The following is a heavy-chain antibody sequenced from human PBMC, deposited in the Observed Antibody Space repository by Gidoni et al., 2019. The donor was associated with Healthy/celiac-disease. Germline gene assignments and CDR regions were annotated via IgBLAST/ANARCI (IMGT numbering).Heavy chain of an antibody. J-gene: IGHJ4*02. CDR2: IYYSGST. D-gene: IGHD4-17*01. V-gene: IGHV4-39*01. Sequence: GLEWIGSIYYSGSTYYNPSLKSRVTISVDTSKNQFSRKLSSVTAADTAVYYCARSPFYGDYGNYFDYWGQGTLVTVSS. CDR3: ARSPFYGDYGNYFDY.